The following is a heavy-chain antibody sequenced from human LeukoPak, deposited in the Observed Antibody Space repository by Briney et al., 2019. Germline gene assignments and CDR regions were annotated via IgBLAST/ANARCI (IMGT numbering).Heavy chain of an antibody. J-gene: IGHJ4*02. Sequence: QSGGSLRLSCAGSGFPFSSYEMNWLRQAPGKGLEWVSHVDSSGITIYYGDSVKGRFTISRDNAKNSIYLQMDSLRVEDTAIYYCARDSVGDLLDYWGQGTPVTVSS. V-gene: IGHV3-48*03. CDR1: GFPFSSYE. CDR2: VDSSGITI. CDR3: ARDSVGDLLDY. D-gene: IGHD4-17*01.